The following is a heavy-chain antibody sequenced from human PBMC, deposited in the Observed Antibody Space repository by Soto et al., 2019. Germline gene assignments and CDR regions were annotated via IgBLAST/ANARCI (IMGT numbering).Heavy chain of an antibody. V-gene: IGHV4-4*02. J-gene: IGHJ4*02. CDR1: GDSISSSFW. Sequence: QVLLQESGPGLGKPSGTLSLTCAVSGDSISSSFWWRWVRQPPGKGLEWIGEIYHTESTVYNPSLKSRVTISLDKSKSQSSLNMASVTAADTAVYYCARYDFGTFDYWGRGTLVTVSS. CDR3: ARYDFGTFDY. D-gene: IGHD4-17*01. CDR2: IYHTEST.